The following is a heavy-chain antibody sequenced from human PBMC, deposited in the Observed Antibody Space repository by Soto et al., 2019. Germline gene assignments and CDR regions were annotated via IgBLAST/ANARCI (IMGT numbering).Heavy chain of an antibody. J-gene: IGHJ6*02. CDR3: AVRMESRGTSLSYYYYGMDV. CDR2: INHRGST. CDR1: GGSFSGYY. D-gene: IGHD1-1*01. Sequence: KASETLSLTCAVYGGSFSGYYWSWIRQPPGKGLEWIGEINHRGSTKYNPSLKGRVTTSVDTSKNQFSLKVAFVTAADTAVYFCAVRMESRGTSLSYYYYGMDVWGQGTTVTVSS. V-gene: IGHV4-34*01.